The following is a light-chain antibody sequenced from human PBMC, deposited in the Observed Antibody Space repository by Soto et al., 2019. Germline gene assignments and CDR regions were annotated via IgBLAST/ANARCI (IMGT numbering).Light chain of an antibody. CDR2: DVS. J-gene: IGLJ1*01. CDR1: SSGVGGYNY. V-gene: IGLV2-14*01. CDR3: SSYRSRSTLLYV. Sequence: QSALTQPASVSGSPGQSITISRTGTSSGVGGYNYVSWYQQHPGKAPKLMIYDVSNRPSGVSNRFSGSKSGNTASLTISGLQAEDEADYYCSSYRSRSTLLYVFGTGTKVTVL.